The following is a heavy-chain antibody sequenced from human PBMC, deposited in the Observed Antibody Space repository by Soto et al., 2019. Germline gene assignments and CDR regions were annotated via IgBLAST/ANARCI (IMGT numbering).Heavy chain of an antibody. CDR3: AKAATVVTLYYFDY. V-gene: IGHV3-23*01. J-gene: IGHJ4*02. CDR2: ITDSGGST. D-gene: IGHD4-17*01. Sequence: EVQLLESGGGLVQPRGSLRLSCAASGFTFNNYGMSWVRQAPGKGLEWVSAITDSGGSTYYADSVKGRFTISRDNSKNKVYLQMNSLRAEDTAVYYCAKAATVVTLYYFDYWGQGTLVTVSS. CDR1: GFTFNNYG.